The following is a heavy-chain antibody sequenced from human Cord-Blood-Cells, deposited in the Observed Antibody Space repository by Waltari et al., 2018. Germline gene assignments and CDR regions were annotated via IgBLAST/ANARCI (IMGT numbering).Heavy chain of an antibody. CDR2: IYTSGST. D-gene: IGHD1-7*01. J-gene: IGHJ4*02. V-gene: IGHV4-61*09. CDR1: GGSISSGSYY. CDR3: ARVYNWNYYFDY. Sequence: QVQLQESGPGSVKPSQTLSLTCTVAGGSISSGSYYWSWIRQPAGKGLEWIGYIYTSGSTNYNPSLKSRVTISVDTSKNQFSLKLSSVTAADTAVYYCARVYNWNYYFDYWGQGTLVTVSS.